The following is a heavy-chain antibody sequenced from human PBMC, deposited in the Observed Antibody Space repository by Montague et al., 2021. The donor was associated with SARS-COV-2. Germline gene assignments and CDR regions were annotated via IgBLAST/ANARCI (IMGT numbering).Heavy chain of an antibody. D-gene: IGHD3-3*01. Sequence: ETLSLTCTVSGGSVSSGSYYWSWIRQPPGKGLEWIGYIYYSGSTXXNPSLKSRVTISVDTSKNQFSLKLSSVTAADTAVYYCARDPWHITIFGVVTRYGMDVWGQGTTVTVSS. V-gene: IGHV4-61*01. J-gene: IGHJ6*02. CDR3: ARDPWHITIFGVVTRYGMDV. CDR2: IYYSGST. CDR1: GGSVSSGSYY.